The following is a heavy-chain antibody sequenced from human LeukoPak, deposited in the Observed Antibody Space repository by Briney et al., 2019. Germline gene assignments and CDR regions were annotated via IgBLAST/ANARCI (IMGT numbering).Heavy chain of an antibody. D-gene: IGHD2-15*01. CDR1: GGSISSGDYY. J-gene: IGHJ4*02. CDR3: ARPEEVVGLFDY. CDR2: IYYSGST. Sequence: SETLSLTCTVSGGSISSGDYYWSWIRQPPGKGLEWIGSIYYSGSTYYNPSLKSRVTISVDTSKNQFSLKLSSVTAADTAVYYCARPEEVVGLFDYWGQGTLVTVSS. V-gene: IGHV4-39*07.